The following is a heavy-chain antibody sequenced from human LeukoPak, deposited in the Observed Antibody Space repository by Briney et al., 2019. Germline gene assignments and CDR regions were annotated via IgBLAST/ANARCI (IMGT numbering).Heavy chain of an antibody. CDR2: IIPSDGST. V-gene: IGHV1-46*01. J-gene: IGHJ5*02. CDR1: GYSFTRYF. Sequence: ASVKVSCKASGYSFTRYFIHWVRQAPGQGLEWMGIIIPSDGSTSYAQKFQGRVTMTRDTSTSTVYMELSSLRSEDTAVYYCARAGPSYYDSSGYGNWFDPWGQGTLVTVSS. D-gene: IGHD3-22*01. CDR3: ARAGPSYYDSSGYGNWFDP.